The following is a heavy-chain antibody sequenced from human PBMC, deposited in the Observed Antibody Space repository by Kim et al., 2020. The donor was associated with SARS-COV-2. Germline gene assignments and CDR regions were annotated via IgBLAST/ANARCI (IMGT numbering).Heavy chain of an antibody. J-gene: IGHJ4*02. V-gene: IGHV4-59*08. Sequence: SETLSLTCTVSGDSISTYYWSWIRQPPGKGLEWIGYIYYSGGTSYNPSLKSRVTILLAQSKNQFSLELTSVTAADTAVYFCARGMGLGYYETVGYNPYFDDWGQGTLVTVSS. CDR3: ARGMGLGYYETVGYNPYFDD. CDR1: GDSISTYY. D-gene: IGHD3-3*01. CDR2: IYYSGGT.